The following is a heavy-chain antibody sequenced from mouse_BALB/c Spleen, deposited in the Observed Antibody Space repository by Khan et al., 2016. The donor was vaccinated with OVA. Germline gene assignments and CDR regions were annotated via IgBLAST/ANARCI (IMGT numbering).Heavy chain of an antibody. CDR2: ISSGGSN. Sequence: EVELVESGGGLVKPGGSLKLSCAASGFTFSSYAMSWVRQTPEKRLEWVASISSGGSNYYSDSVKGRFTISRDNARNIQYLQMSSLRSEDTAMYYCARGLEGDYWGQGTLVTVSA. CDR3: ARGLEGDY. CDR1: GFTFSSYA. V-gene: IGHV5-6-5*01. J-gene: IGHJ3*01.